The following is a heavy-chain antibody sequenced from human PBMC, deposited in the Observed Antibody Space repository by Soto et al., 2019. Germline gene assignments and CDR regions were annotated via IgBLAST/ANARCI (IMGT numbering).Heavy chain of an antibody. Sequence: PGESLKISCKGSGYSFTSYWIGWVRQMPGKGLEWMGIIYPGDSDTRYSPSFQGQVTISADKSISTAYLQWSSLKASDTAMYYCARHVVPAAIEIGWFDPWGQGTLVTVSS. V-gene: IGHV5-51*01. D-gene: IGHD2-2*02. CDR2: IYPGDSDT. CDR1: GYSFTSYW. CDR3: ARHVVPAAIEIGWFDP. J-gene: IGHJ5*02.